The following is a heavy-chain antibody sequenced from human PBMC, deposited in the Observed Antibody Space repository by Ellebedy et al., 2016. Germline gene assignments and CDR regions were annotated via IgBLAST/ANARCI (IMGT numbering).Heavy chain of an antibody. Sequence: SETLSLXXTVSGGSISSYYWSWIRQPPGKGLEWIGYIYYSGSTNYNPSLKSRVTISVDTSKNQFSLKLSSVTAADTAVYYCAGSPDYGDYYYGMDGWGQGTTVTVSS. V-gene: IGHV4-59*01. CDR2: IYYSGST. CDR3: AGSPDYGDYYYGMDG. J-gene: IGHJ6*02. D-gene: IGHD4-17*01. CDR1: GGSISSYY.